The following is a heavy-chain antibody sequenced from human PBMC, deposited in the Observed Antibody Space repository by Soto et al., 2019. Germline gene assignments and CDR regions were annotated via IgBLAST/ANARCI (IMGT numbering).Heavy chain of an antibody. J-gene: IGHJ4*01. Sequence: PSETLSLTCTVSGGSISTYYWSGLRQPPGKGLEWVGHIYYSGKTTYNPSLKSRVTISVDTSKNQFSLNLYSVAAADTAVYYCARGTYYYDSTGYLFDYWGHGALVTVSS. CDR2: IYYSGKT. CDR3: ARGTYYYDSTGYLFDY. D-gene: IGHD3-22*01. CDR1: GGSISTYY. V-gene: IGHV4-59*01.